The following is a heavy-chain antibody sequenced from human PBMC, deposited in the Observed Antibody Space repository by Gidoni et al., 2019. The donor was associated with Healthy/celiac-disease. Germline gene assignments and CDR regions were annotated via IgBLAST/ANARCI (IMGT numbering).Heavy chain of an antibody. V-gene: IGHV5-10-1*03. Sequence: VPLVQSGAEVTKHGESLRISCQGTGYSFTSYWISWVRQMPGKGLEWMGRIDPRDSYTNYSPSFQGHVTISADKSISTADLQWSSLKASDTAMYYCASPLRTGDAFDIWGQGTMVTVSS. CDR3: ASPLRTGDAFDI. CDR2: IDPRDSYT. J-gene: IGHJ3*02. CDR1: GYSFTSYW. D-gene: IGHD3-3*01.